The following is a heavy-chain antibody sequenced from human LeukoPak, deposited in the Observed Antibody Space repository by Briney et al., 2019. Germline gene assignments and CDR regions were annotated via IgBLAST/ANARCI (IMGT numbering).Heavy chain of an antibody. CDR2: INPNSGGT. CDR1: GYTFTGYY. Sequence: ASVKVSCKASGYTFTGYYMHWVRQAPGQGLEWMGWINPNSGGTNYAQKFQGRVTMTRDTSISTAYMELSRLRSDDTAVYYCARAFGTVARQYLFYYWGQGTLVTVSS. J-gene: IGHJ4*02. D-gene: IGHD3-16*01. CDR3: ARAFGTVARQYLFYY. V-gene: IGHV1-2*02.